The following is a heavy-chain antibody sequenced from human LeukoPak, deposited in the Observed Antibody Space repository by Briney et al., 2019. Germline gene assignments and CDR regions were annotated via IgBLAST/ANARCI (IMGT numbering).Heavy chain of an antibody. CDR3: AKAAVAATQYLFAEYFQH. V-gene: IGHV3-30*02. CDR2: IRYDGSNK. D-gene: IGHD2-15*01. J-gene: IGHJ1*01. CDR1: GFTFSSYG. Sequence: GGSLRLSCAASGFTFSSYGMHWLRQAPCKGLEWVAFIRYDGSNKYYADSVKGRFTISRDNSKNTLYLQMNSLRAEDTAVYYCAKAAVAATQYLFAEYFQHWGQGTLVTVSS.